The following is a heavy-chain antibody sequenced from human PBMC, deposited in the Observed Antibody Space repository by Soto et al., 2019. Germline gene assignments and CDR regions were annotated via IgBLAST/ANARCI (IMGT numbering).Heavy chain of an antibody. Sequence: EVPLVESGGGLVQPGGSLRLSCAASGFTFSSYWMHWVRQAPGKGLVWVSRINSDGSSTSYADSVKGRFTISRDNAKNKLYLQMNSLRAEDTAVYYCAIRASYYDSSGYFDYWGQGTLVTVSS. CDR2: INSDGSST. CDR1: GFTFSSYW. V-gene: IGHV3-74*01. D-gene: IGHD3-22*01. CDR3: AIRASYYDSSGYFDY. J-gene: IGHJ4*02.